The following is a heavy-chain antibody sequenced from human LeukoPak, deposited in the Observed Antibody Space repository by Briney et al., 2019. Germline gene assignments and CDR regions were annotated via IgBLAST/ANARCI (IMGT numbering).Heavy chain of an antibody. CDR3: ARYKKDYYDSSGYYYFAFDI. Sequence: KPSETLSLTCTVSSGSIRSYYWSWLRQPPGKGLEWIGYIYYSGSTNYNPSLKSRVTISVDTSKNQFSLKLSSVTAAGTAVYYCARYKKDYYDSSGYYYFAFDIWGQGTMVNVSS. CDR1: SGSIRSYY. V-gene: IGHV4-59*01. CDR2: IYYSGST. J-gene: IGHJ3*02. D-gene: IGHD3-22*01.